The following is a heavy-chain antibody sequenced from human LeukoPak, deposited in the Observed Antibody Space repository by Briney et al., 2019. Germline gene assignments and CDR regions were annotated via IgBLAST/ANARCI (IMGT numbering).Heavy chain of an antibody. Sequence: GGSLRLSCAASGFTFSGYSMNWVRQAPGKGLEWVSSISRSSSYIYYADSVKGRFTISRDNAKNSLYLQMNSLRAEDTAVYYCARGLSGYDYLGAFDIWGQGTMVTVSS. CDR3: ARGLSGYDYLGAFDI. V-gene: IGHV3-21*01. D-gene: IGHD5-12*01. J-gene: IGHJ3*02. CDR2: ISRSSSYI. CDR1: GFTFSGYS.